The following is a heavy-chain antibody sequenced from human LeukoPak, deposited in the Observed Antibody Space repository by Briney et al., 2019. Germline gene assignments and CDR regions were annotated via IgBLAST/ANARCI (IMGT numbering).Heavy chain of an antibody. CDR3: ARAAYYGSGSYYNFDY. CDR1: GFTFVSHW. CDR2: INQDGSEI. D-gene: IGHD3-10*01. Sequence: GGSLRLSCVASGFTFVSHWMTWDRQAPGKVLEWVANINQDGSEIYYVDSVKGRFTISRDNAKNSLYLQMNSLRAEDTAVYYCARAAYYGSGSYYNFDYWGQGTLVTVSS. J-gene: IGHJ4*02. V-gene: IGHV3-7*01.